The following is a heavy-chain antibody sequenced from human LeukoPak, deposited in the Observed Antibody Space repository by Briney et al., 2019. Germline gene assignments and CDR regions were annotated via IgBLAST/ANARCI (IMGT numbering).Heavy chain of an antibody. CDR2: IIPILGIA. V-gene: IGHV1-69*04. Sequence: GASVKVSCKASGGTFSSYAISWVRQAPGQGLEWMGRIIPILGIANYAQKFQGRVTITADKSTSTAYMELSSLRSEDTAVYYCARGDTAMVTPPFDYWGQGTLVTVSS. CDR3: ARGDTAMVTPPFDY. D-gene: IGHD5-18*01. CDR1: GGTFSSYA. J-gene: IGHJ4*02.